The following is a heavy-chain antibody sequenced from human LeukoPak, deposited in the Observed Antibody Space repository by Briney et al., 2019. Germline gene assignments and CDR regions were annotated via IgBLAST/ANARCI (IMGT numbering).Heavy chain of an antibody. V-gene: IGHV1-46*01. Sequence: ASVTVSCTASGYTFTNYYMHWVRQAPGQGLEWMGIINPSGGSTSYAQKFQGRVTMTRDTSTSTVYMELSSLRSEDTAVYYCARESALFDYWGQGTLVTVSS. CDR2: INPSGGST. J-gene: IGHJ4*02. CDR1: GYTFTNYY. CDR3: ARESALFDY.